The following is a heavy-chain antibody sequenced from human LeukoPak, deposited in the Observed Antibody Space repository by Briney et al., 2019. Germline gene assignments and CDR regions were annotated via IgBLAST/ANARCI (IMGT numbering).Heavy chain of an antibody. J-gene: IGHJ4*02. CDR3: ARHRGGLDY. CDR2: ISGGGRST. V-gene: IGHV3-23*01. CDR1: GFTFSSYA. D-gene: IGHD1-14*01. Sequence: PGGSLRLSCAASGFTFSSYAMSWVRQAPGKGLEWVSAISGGGRSTYYADSVKGRFTISRDNSKNTLYLQMNSLRAEDTAVYYRARHRGGLDYWGQGTLVTVSS.